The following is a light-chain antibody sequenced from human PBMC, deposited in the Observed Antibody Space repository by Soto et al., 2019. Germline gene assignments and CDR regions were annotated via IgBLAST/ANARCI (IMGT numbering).Light chain of an antibody. Sequence: EMVMTQSPATLPVSPGERATLSCRASQSVSGNLAWYQQKPGQAPRLLFYGASTRATGIPARFSGSGSGTEFTLTISSLQSEDFAVYYCQQYNNWPPITFGQGTRLEIK. CDR1: QSVSGN. V-gene: IGKV3-15*01. CDR2: GAS. CDR3: QQYNNWPPIT. J-gene: IGKJ5*01.